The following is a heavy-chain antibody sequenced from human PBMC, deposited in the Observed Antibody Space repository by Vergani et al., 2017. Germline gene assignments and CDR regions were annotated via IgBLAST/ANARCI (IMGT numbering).Heavy chain of an antibody. J-gene: IGHJ3*01. CDR1: GFSLTTGGEG. Sequence: QITLRASGPTLVTPTQTLTLTCTFSGFSLTTGGEGVGWIRQPPGRALEWLAFVYWNDDERYSPSLKSRVTITKDTSKNEVILTMATMDPVDTATYYCVHRLGYFDWDGAFDVWGPGTMVTVSS. D-gene: IGHD3-9*01. CDR3: VHRLGYFDWDGAFDV. V-gene: IGHV2-5*01. CDR2: VYWNDDE.